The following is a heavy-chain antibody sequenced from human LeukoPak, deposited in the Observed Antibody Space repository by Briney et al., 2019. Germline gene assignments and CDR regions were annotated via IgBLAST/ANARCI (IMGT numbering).Heavy chain of an antibody. Sequence: AGSLRLSCAASGFTFSSYDMNWVRQAPGKGLEWVSFIRSSGDTVYYTDSVKGRFTISRDNAKNSLYLQMNSLRAEDTAVYYCARDTQFNSLDIWGQGTMVTVSS. J-gene: IGHJ3*02. CDR2: IRSSGDTV. CDR3: ARDTQFNSLDI. D-gene: IGHD1-1*01. V-gene: IGHV3-48*03. CDR1: GFTFSSYD.